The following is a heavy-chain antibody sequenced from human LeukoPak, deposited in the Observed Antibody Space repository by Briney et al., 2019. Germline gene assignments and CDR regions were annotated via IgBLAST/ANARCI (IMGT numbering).Heavy chain of an antibody. Sequence: ASVKVSCKASGYTFTGYYMHWVRQAPGQGLEWMGWINPNSGGTNYAQKFQGRVTMTRDTSISTAYMELRSLRSDDTAVYYCATATSGSYADFDYWGQGTLVTVSS. CDR1: GYTFTGYY. D-gene: IGHD1-26*01. J-gene: IGHJ4*02. V-gene: IGHV1-2*02. CDR3: ATATSGSYADFDY. CDR2: INPNSGGT.